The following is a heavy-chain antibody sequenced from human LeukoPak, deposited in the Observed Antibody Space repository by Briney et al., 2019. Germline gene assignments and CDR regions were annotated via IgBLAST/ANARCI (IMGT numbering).Heavy chain of an antibody. D-gene: IGHD4-23*01. V-gene: IGHV3-30*02. CDR1: GLTFSSYC. CDR2: IRYDGSNK. J-gene: IGHJ4*02. CDR3: AAYGGKNDY. Sequence: PGGSLRPSCAASGLTFSSYCMHWVRQAPGKGLEWAAFIRYDGSNKYYADSVKGRFTITRANSKNTMYLQMNSLRAEDTAVYHCAAYGGKNDYWGQGTLVTVSS.